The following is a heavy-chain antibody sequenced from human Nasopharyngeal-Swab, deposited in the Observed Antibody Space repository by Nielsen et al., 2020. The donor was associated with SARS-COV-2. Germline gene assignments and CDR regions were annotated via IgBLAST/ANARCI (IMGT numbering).Heavy chain of an antibody. V-gene: IGHV1-69*01. Sequence: WVREAPGQGLEWMGGIIPIFGTANYAQMFQGRVTITADESTSTAYMELSSLRSEDTAVYYCARDGYSSGLGYWGQGTLVTVSS. CDR2: IIPIFGTA. CDR3: ARDGYSSGLGY. J-gene: IGHJ4*02. D-gene: IGHD6-19*01.